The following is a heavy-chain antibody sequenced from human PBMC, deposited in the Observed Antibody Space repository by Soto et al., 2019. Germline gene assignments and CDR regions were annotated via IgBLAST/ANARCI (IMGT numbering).Heavy chain of an antibody. CDR1: GFTFSTYS. CDR2: ISSSSSYI. V-gene: IGHV3-21*01. CDR3: ARPDRDWYVDF. J-gene: IGHJ2*01. Sequence: EVQLVESGGGLVKPGGSLRLSCAASGFTFSTYSMNWVRQAPGKGLEWVSSISSSSSYIYYADSVKGRFTISRDNAKNSRYLQMNSLRAEDTAVYYCARPDRDWYVDFWGRGPLVTVSS.